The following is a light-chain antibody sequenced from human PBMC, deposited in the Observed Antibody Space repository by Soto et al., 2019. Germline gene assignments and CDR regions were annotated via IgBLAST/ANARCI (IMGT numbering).Light chain of an antibody. Sequence: EIVLTQSPGTLSLSPGGSGTLSCRASQSITSGYLAWYQQRPGQAPRLLIYGASTRATGIPDRFSGSGSGTDFTLTISRLEPEDFAVYYCQQYYSYPPTFGQGTKVEIK. J-gene: IGKJ1*01. CDR2: GAS. CDR3: QQYYSYPPT. CDR1: QSITSGY. V-gene: IGKV3-20*01.